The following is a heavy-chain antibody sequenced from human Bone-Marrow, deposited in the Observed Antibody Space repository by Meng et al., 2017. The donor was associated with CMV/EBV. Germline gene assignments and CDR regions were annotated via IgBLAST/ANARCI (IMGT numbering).Heavy chain of an antibody. Sequence: VQLVESGGGLVQPGGSLRLSCADSGFTFSSYWMHWVRQVPGEGLMWVSRINTDGSFTSYADSVKGRFTISRDNAKNTLYLQMNSLRVDDSAVYYCGRDLTGERDLWGQGTLVTVSS. CDR1: GFTFSSYW. CDR2: INTDGSFT. V-gene: IGHV3-74*03. CDR3: GRDLTGERDL. J-gene: IGHJ4*02. D-gene: IGHD7-27*01.